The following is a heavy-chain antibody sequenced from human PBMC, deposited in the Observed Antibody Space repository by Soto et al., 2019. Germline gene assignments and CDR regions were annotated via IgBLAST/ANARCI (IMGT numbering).Heavy chain of an antibody. D-gene: IGHD4-17*01. CDR1: GFSFSSYA. CDR3: ARCTVTTFFYYGMDV. J-gene: IGHJ6*02. V-gene: IGHV3-64*01. CDR2: ISNNGGST. Sequence: EVPLVESGGGLVQPGGSLRLSCAASGFSFSSYAMHWVRQAPGKGLEYVSAISNNGGSTYYANSVKGRFTISRDNSKNTLYLQMGSLRAEDMAVYYCARCTVTTFFYYGMDVWGQGTTVTVSS.